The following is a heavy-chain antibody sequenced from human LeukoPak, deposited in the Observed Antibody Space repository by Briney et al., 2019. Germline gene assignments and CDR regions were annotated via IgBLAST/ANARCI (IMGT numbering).Heavy chain of an antibody. D-gene: IGHD1-26*01. V-gene: IGHV4-59*01. Sequence: SETLSLTCTVSGGSINYYYWSWFRQPPGKGLEWIGYIYYSGSTNYNPSLKSRVTISVDTSKNQFSLKLSSVNAADTAVYYCARSLYSESYTTSLYYLGQGTLVTVSS. CDR2: IYYSGST. CDR1: GGSINYYY. CDR3: ARSLYSESYTTSLYY. J-gene: IGHJ4*02.